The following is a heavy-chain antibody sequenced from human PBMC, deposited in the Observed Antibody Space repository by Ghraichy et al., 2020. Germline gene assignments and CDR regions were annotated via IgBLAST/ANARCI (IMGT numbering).Heavy chain of an antibody. D-gene: IGHD5-24*01. CDR2: ISGSGGST. Sequence: GGSLRLSCAASGFTFSSYAMSWVRQAPGKGLEWVSAISGSGGSTYYADSVKGRFTISRDNSKNTLYLQMNSLRAEDTAVYYCAKGKGRDGYNYGFDYWGQGTLVTVSS. CDR1: GFTFSSYA. CDR3: AKGKGRDGYNYGFDY. J-gene: IGHJ4*02. V-gene: IGHV3-23*01.